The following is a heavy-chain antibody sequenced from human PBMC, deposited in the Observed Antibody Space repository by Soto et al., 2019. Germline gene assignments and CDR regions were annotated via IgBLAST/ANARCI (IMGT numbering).Heavy chain of an antibody. V-gene: IGHV3-23*01. CDR2: ISGSGRST. D-gene: IGHD2-2*01. CDR3: AKGQRKYCSSTSCSYYYYGMDV. Sequence: GGSLRLSCAASGFTFSTYAMNWVRQAPGKGLEWVSAISGSGRSTYYADSVKGRFTISRDNSKNTLYLQMNSLRAEDTAVYYCAKGQRKYCSSTSCSYYYYGMDVWGQGTTVTVSS. CDR1: GFTFSTYA. J-gene: IGHJ6*02.